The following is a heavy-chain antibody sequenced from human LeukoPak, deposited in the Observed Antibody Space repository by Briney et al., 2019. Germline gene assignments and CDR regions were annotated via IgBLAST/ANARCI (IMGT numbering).Heavy chain of an antibody. Sequence: PGGSLRLSCAASGFTFSTFGMIWVRQAPGKGLEWVSSISSGSYIYYADAVKGRFTISRDNAKNSLYLQMNSLRAEDTAVYYCARDDYDFWSGYYRDYYYGMDVWGQGTTVTVSS. CDR2: ISSGSYI. CDR3: ARDDYDFWSGYYRDYYYGMDV. J-gene: IGHJ6*02. V-gene: IGHV3-21*01. D-gene: IGHD3-3*01. CDR1: GFTFSTFG.